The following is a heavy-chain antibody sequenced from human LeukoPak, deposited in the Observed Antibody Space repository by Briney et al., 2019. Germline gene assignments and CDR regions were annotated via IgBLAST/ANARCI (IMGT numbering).Heavy chain of an antibody. D-gene: IGHD2-15*01. CDR3: ARSPGLGYSGGSCHFDY. Sequence: SETLSLICNVSGGSIGTYYWSWIPQPPGQGLEYLGYIYHTGTTSYNPSLKSRATISVDTSKNQFSLRLTSVTAADTALYYCARSPGLGYSGGSCHFDYWGQGILVTVSS. CDR2: IYHTGTT. V-gene: IGHV4-59*08. J-gene: IGHJ4*02. CDR1: GGSIGTYY.